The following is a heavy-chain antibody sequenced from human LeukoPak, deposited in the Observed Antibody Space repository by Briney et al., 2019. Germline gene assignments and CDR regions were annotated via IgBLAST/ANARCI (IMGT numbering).Heavy chain of an antibody. CDR2: ISSSSSTI. Sequence: GGSLRLSSAASGFTFSSYSMNWVRQAPGKGLEWVSYISSSSSTIYYADSVKGRFTISRDNAKNSLYLQMNSLRAEDTAVYYCAKGDHNWFDPWGQGTLVTVSS. CDR3: AKGDHNWFDP. CDR1: GFTFSSYS. V-gene: IGHV3-48*04. J-gene: IGHJ5*02.